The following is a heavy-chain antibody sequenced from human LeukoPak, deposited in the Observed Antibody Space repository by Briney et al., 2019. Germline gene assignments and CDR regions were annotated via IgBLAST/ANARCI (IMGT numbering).Heavy chain of an antibody. CDR2: ISWNSGSI. CDR1: GFTFDDYA. D-gene: IGHD3-22*01. V-gene: IGHV3-9*01. J-gene: IGHJ4*02. CDR3: AKGYYYDSSGYYFYGLYDY. Sequence: PGGSLRLSCAASGFTFDDYAMHWVRQAPGKGLEWVSGISWNSGSIGYADSVKGRFTISRDNAKNSLYLQMNSLRAEDTALYYCAKGYYYDSSGYYFYGLYDYWGQGTLVTVSS.